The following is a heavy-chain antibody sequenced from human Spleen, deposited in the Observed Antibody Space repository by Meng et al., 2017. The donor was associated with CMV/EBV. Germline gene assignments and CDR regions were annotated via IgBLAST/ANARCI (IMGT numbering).Heavy chain of an antibody. D-gene: IGHD2-2*01. Sequence: GESLKISCAASGFTFSSFEMSWVRQAPGKGLEWVSYISLSGSTIYYADSVKGRFTISRDNAKNSLYLQLNSLRAEDTAVYYCAKGQCSTTSCYRERDYGIDVWGQGTTVTVSS. CDR2: ISLSGSTI. CDR1: GFTFSSFE. CDR3: AKGQCSTTSCYRERDYGIDV. V-gene: IGHV3-48*03. J-gene: IGHJ6*02.